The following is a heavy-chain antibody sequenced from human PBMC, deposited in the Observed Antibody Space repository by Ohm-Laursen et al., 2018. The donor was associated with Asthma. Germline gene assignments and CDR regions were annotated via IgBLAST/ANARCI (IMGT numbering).Heavy chain of an antibody. CDR2: IYHSGIT. J-gene: IGHJ5*02. CDR1: GGSISSTNW. CDR3: SRDSSPQLGYNWFDP. D-gene: IGHD1-1*01. Sequence: GTLSLTCAVSGGSISSTNWWSWVRQSPGKGPELIGKIYHSGITYYNPFLKSRVTISVDKSKNQFSLKLSSVTAADTAVYYCSRDSSPQLGYNWFDPWGQGTLVTVSS. V-gene: IGHV4-4*02.